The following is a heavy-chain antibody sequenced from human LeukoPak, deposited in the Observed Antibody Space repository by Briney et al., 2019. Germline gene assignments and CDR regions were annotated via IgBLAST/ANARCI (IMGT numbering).Heavy chain of an antibody. J-gene: IGHJ4*02. CDR3: ARGSITMIVVAQTADFDY. Sequence: PGGSLRLSCAASGFTFTNDFMTWVRQAPGKGLEWVANMKVDGSDIHYVDSVKGRFTISSDNARNSLYLQMNTLRVADTAVYYCARGSITMIVVAQTADFDYWGQGTLVTVSS. CDR2: MKVDGSDI. V-gene: IGHV3-7*04. D-gene: IGHD3-22*01. CDR1: GFTFTNDF.